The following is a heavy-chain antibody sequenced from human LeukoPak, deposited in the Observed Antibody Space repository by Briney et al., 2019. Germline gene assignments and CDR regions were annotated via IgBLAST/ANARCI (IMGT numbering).Heavy chain of an antibody. Sequence: ASVKVSCKASGYTFTNYGISWVRQAPGQGLEWMGWINPNSGGTNYAQKFQGRVTLTRDTSITTVYMELSRLTSDDTAIFYCAVAPGDYWGQGTLVTVSS. J-gene: IGHJ4*02. V-gene: IGHV1-2*02. CDR3: AVAPGDY. D-gene: IGHD2-21*01. CDR1: GYTFTNYG. CDR2: INPNSGGT.